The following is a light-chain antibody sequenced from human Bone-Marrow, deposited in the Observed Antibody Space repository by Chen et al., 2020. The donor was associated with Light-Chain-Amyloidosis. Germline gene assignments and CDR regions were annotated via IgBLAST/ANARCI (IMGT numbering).Light chain of an antibody. V-gene: IGLV2-14*03. Sequence: QSALTQPASVSGSPGQSITLSCTGTSSDIGFYNYVSWFQQHPGEAPKLIIYDVTNRPSGVSDRFAGSKSGNTASLSISGLQAEDEGNYYCYSYTVRSTLVWVFGGGTKLTVL. J-gene: IGLJ3*02. CDR3: YSYTVRSTLVWV. CDR2: DVT. CDR1: SSDIGFYNY.